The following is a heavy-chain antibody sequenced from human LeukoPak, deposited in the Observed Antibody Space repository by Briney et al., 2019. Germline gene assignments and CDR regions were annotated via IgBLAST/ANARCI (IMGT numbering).Heavy chain of an antibody. J-gene: IGHJ4*02. CDR1: GITISRYW. D-gene: IGHD6-19*01. CDR2: VSGDGTTT. V-gene: IGHV3-74*01. CDR3: TMFTSGWD. Sequence: GGSLRLSCAASGITISRYWMHWVRQAPGKGLVWVSRVSGDGTTTNYADSVKGRFTISRDNAKNTMSLQMTSLRAEDTAVYYCTMFTSGWDWGQGTLATVSS.